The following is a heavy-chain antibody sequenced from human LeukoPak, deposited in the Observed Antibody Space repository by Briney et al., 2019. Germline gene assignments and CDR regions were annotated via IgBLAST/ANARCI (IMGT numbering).Heavy chain of an antibody. J-gene: IGHJ1*01. Sequence: GGSLRLSCAASGVTVGTNSMSWARQSPGKGLEWVSVIYSGGSTYNAGSVNGRFTVSRDNSRNTLFLQMNNLRAEDTALYFCARVFSPAAGYQYFQKWGQGTLVTVSS. D-gene: IGHD6-13*01. CDR1: GVTVGTNS. CDR3: ARVFSPAAGYQYFQK. V-gene: IGHV3-53*01. CDR2: IYSGGST.